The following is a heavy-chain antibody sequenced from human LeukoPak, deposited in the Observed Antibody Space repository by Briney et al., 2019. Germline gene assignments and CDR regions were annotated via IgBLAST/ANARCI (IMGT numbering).Heavy chain of an antibody. V-gene: IGHV4-59*08. J-gene: IGHJ6*02. CDR2: IFYSGST. D-gene: IGHD6-13*01. CDR3: ARHVYSSSWYIYYYGMDV. CDR1: GASIRDYY. Sequence: SETLSLTCSVSGASIRDYYWSWIRQPPGKGLEWIGFIFYSGSTSYNPSLKSRVTISVDTSKNQFSLKLSFVTAADTAVYYCARHVYSSSWYIYYYGMDVWGQGTTVTVSS.